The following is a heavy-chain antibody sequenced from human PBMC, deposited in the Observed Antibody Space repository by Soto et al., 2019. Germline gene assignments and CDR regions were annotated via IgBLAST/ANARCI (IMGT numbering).Heavy chain of an antibody. J-gene: IGHJ6*02. CDR3: AKNKRYCTSTTCPPYYGMDV. V-gene: IGHV3-30*18. Sequence: PGGSLRLSCAASGFTFSSYGMHWFRQAPGKGLEWVAVISYDGSNKYFADSVKGRFTISRDNSNNMLYLQMNGLRGDDTAVYYCAKNKRYCTSTTCPPYYGMDVWGQGTTVTVSS. CDR2: ISYDGSNK. D-gene: IGHD2-2*01. CDR1: GFTFSSYG.